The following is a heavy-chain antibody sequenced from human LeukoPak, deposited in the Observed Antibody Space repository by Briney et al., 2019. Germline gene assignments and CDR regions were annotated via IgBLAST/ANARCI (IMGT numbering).Heavy chain of an antibody. CDR1: GLTVSSNY. CDR3: AKEPGYCSSTSCYGSIDY. D-gene: IGHD2-2*01. V-gene: IGHV3-53*01. CDR2: IYSGGST. J-gene: IGHJ4*02. Sequence: GGSLRLSCAASGLTVSSNYMSWVRQAPGKGLEWVSVIYSGGSTYYADSVKGRFTISRDNSKNTLYLQMNSLRAEDTAVYYCAKEPGYCSSTSCYGSIDYWGQGTLVTVSS.